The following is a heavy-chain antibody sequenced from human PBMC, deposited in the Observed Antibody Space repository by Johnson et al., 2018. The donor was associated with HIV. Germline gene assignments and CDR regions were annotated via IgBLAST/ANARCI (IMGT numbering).Heavy chain of an antibody. V-gene: IGHV3-30*03. D-gene: IGHD3-16*01. Sequence: QVQLVESGGGLAKPAWSPRLSCAASGFTFSSYGMHWVRQAPGKGLEWVAVISHDGTEKYYVDSVKGRFTVSRDNAKNSLSLQMNSLRAEDTAVYYCARESRIWAWGQGTMVTVSS. CDR3: ARESRIWA. J-gene: IGHJ3*01. CDR2: ISHDGTEK. CDR1: GFTFSSYG.